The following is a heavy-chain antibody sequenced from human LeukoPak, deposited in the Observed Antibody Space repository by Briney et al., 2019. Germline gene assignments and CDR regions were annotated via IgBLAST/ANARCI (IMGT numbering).Heavy chain of an antibody. J-gene: IGHJ3*02. V-gene: IGHV1-69*06. CDR1: GYTFTGYY. CDR2: IIPIFGTA. Sequence: SVKVSCKASGYTFTGYYMHWVRQAPGQGLEWMGGIIPIFGTANYAQKFQGRVTITADKSTSTAYMELSSLRSEDTAVYYCARRSQQLVSDDAFDIWGQGTMVTVSS. D-gene: IGHD6-13*01. CDR3: ARRSQQLVSDDAFDI.